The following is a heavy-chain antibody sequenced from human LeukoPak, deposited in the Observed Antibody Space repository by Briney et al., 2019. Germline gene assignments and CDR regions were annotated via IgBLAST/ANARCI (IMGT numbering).Heavy chain of an antibody. J-gene: IGHJ3*02. V-gene: IGHV3-48*02. CDR3: ARDNIWAFDI. Sequence: GGSLTLSCEASGFTSFDFPMNWVREAPGKGLEWVSHIRTDGTITYADSVKGRFTISRDDAKTSVYLQMNSLRDEDTAIYYCARDNIWAFDIWGQGTMVPVAS. D-gene: IGHD3-9*01. CDR2: IRTDGTI. CDR1: GFTSFDFP.